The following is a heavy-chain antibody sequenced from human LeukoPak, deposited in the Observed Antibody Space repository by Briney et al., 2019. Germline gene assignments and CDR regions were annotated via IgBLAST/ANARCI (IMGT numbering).Heavy chain of an antibody. CDR3: AKDLPGLY. Sequence: GGSLRLSCAASGFTFSSYGMHWVRQAPGKGLEWVAVISYDGSSKYYADSVKGRFTISRDNSKNTLYLQMNSLRAEDTAVYYCAKDLPGLYWGQGTLVTVSS. CDR1: GFTFSSYG. CDR2: ISYDGSSK. J-gene: IGHJ4*02. V-gene: IGHV3-30*18.